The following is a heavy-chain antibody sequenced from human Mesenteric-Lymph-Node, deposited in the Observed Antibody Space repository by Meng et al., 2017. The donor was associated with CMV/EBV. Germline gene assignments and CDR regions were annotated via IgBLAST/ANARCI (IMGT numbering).Heavy chain of an antibody. D-gene: IGHD5-18*01. CDR2: IYYTGST. CDR3: ARNLYSYGSNWFDS. CDR1: GGSIISSGYY. Sequence: SETLSLTCSVFGGSIISSGYYWGWIRQPPGKGLEWIGSIYYTGSTYYNASLESRVTISVDTSKNQFSLRLSSVTAADTAVYYCARNLYSYGSNWFDSWGQGTLVTVSS. J-gene: IGHJ5*01. V-gene: IGHV4-39*01.